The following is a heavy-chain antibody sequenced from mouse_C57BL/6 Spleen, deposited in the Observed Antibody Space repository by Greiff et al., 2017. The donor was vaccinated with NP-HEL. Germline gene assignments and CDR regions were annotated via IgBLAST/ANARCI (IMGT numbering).Heavy chain of an antibody. CDR1: GFTFSSYA. CDR2: ISSGGDYI. Sequence: EVKLVESGAGLVKPGGSLKLSCAASGFTFSSYAMSWVRQTPEKRLEWVAYISSGGDYIYYADTVKGRFTISRDHARNTLYLQMSSLKSEDTAMYYCTRGPQDYWGQGTTLTVSS. CDR3: TRGPQDY. J-gene: IGHJ2*01. V-gene: IGHV5-9-1*02.